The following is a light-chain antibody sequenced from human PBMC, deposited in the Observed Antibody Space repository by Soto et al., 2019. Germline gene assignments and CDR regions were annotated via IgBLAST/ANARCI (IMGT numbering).Light chain of an antibody. J-gene: IGKJ4*01. Sequence: EIVLTQSPATLTLSPGERATLSCRASQSVSSYLAWYQQKPGQAPRLLIYDASNRATGIPARFSGSGSGTDFTLTISSLKPKDFEVNSCRQRSTCLTSGGGTKLDIK. V-gene: IGKV3-11*01. CDR1: QSVSSY. CDR3: RQRSTCLT. CDR2: DAS.